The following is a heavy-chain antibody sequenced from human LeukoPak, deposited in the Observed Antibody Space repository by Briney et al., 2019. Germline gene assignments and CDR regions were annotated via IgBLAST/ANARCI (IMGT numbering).Heavy chain of an antibody. CDR2: ISGSGGST. CDR1: GFTFSSYA. J-gene: IGHJ4*02. Sequence: PGGSLRLSCAASGFTFSSYAMSWVRQAPGKGLEWVSAISGSGGSTYYADSVKGRFSISIDNSKNTLYLQMNSLRAEDTAVYYCARDPRDYVWGSYRYPYYFDYWGQGTLVTVSS. D-gene: IGHD3-16*02. V-gene: IGHV3-23*01. CDR3: ARDPRDYVWGSYRYPYYFDY.